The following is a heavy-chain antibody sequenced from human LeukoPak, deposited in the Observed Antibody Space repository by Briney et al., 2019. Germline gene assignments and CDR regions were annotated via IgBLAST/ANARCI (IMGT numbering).Heavy chain of an antibody. D-gene: IGHD3-22*01. J-gene: IGHJ4*02. V-gene: IGHV4-39*01. CDR2: ICYSGST. CDR1: GGSISSSSYY. CDR3: ARRPDYYDSSGYHGIDY. Sequence: SETLSLTCTVSGGSISSSSYYWGWIRQPPGKGLEWIGSICYSGSTYYNPSLKSRVTISVDTSKNQFSLKLSSVTAADTAVYYCARRPDYYDSSGYHGIDYWGQGTLVTVSS.